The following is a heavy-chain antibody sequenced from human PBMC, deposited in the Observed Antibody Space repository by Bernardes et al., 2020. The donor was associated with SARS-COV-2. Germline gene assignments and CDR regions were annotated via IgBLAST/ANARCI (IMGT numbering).Heavy chain of an antibody. D-gene: IGHD3-10*01. J-gene: IGHJ6*02. CDR1: GGSISSSNW. V-gene: IGHV4-4*02. Sequence: SETLSLTCAVSGGSISSSNWWSLVRQPPVKGLEWIGEIYHSGSTNYNPSLKSRVTISVDKSKNQFSLKLSSVTAADTAVYYCAKLMVQGGGDVWGQGTTVTVSS. CDR2: IYHSGST. CDR3: AKLMVQGGGDV.